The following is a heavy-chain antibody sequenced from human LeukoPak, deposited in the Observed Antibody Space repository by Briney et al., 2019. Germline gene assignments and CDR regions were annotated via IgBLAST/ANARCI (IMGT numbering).Heavy chain of an antibody. CDR3: ARVWCSSTNCLNGWFDP. V-gene: IGHV1-8*02. Sequence: ASVKVSCKASGYTFTTYDINWVRQAAGQGLEWMGWMHPNSGNTGYAQKFQGRVTMTRNTSISTAYMELSSLRSEDTAVYYCARVWCSSTNCLNGWFDPWGQGTLVTVSS. J-gene: IGHJ5*02. D-gene: IGHD2-2*01. CDR1: GYTFTTYD. CDR2: MHPNSGNT.